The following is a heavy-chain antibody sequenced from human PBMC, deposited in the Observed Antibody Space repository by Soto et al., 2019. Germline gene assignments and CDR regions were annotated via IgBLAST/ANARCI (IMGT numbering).Heavy chain of an antibody. J-gene: IGHJ5*02. V-gene: IGHV3-30*03. Sequence: QAHLVESGGGVVQPGTSLRLSCAASGVSFNSYDMHWVRQAPGKGPEWVAIISYDGSNTYYSDSVRGRFTISRDNSKDTLYLQMRSLRSEDTAIYCCARISRYCSGGDCHAWGQGTQVTVSS. CDR3: ARISRYCSGGDCHA. D-gene: IGHD2-15*01. CDR1: GVSFNSYD. CDR2: ISYDGSNT.